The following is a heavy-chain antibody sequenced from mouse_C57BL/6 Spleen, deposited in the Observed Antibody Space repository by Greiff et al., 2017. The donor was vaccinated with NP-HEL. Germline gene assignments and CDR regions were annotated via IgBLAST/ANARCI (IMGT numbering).Heavy chain of an antibody. CDR1: GYTFTDYE. CDR2: IDPETGGT. J-gene: IGHJ2*01. Sequence: VQLQESGAELVRPGASVTLSCKASGYTFTDYEMHWVKQTPVHGLEWIGAIDPETGGTAYNQKFKGKAILTADKSSSTAYMELRSLTSEDSAVYYCTRWDSHWGQGTTLTVSS. CDR3: TRWDSH. D-gene: IGHD4-1*01. V-gene: IGHV1-15*01.